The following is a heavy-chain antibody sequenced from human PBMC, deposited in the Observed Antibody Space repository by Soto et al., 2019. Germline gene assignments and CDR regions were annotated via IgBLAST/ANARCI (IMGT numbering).Heavy chain of an antibody. CDR3: ARDLGQQLFDY. J-gene: IGHJ4*02. D-gene: IGHD6-13*01. V-gene: IGHV1-18*01. CDR1: GNTVPNYA. CDR2: ISAYNGNK. Sequence: GASVKVSCKASGNTVPNYAIHWVRQAPGQRLEWMGWISAYNGNKKYAQKLQGRVSMTTDTSTSTAYMELRSLRSDDTAVYYCARDLGQQLFDYWGQGTLVTVSS.